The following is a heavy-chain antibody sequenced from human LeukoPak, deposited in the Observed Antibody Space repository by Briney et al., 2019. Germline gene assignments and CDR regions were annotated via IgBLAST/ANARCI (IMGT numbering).Heavy chain of an antibody. CDR2: IYYSGAT. D-gene: IGHD4/OR15-4a*01. CDR1: GDSISSSIYY. V-gene: IGHV4-39*01. CDR3: ARQRWGDYGRVDY. Sequence: SETLSLTCTVSGDSISSSIYYWGWIRQPPGRGLECIGSIYYSGATYYNPSLKSRVTISVDTSRNQFSLRLSSVTAADTAVYYCARQRWGDYGRVDYWGQGTLVTVSS. J-gene: IGHJ4*02.